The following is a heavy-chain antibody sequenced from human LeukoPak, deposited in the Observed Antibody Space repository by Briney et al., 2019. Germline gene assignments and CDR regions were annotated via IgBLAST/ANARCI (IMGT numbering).Heavy chain of an antibody. Sequence: TGGSLRLSCAASGFTLSDYYMSWIRQAPGKGLEWVSYSSSSGSTIYYADSVKGRFAISRDNAKNSLYLQMNSLRAEDTAVYYCARRRDFIDYWGQGTLVTVSS. CDR3: ARRRDFIDY. CDR1: GFTLSDYY. D-gene: IGHD3/OR15-3a*01. V-gene: IGHV3-11*01. J-gene: IGHJ4*02. CDR2: SSSSGSTI.